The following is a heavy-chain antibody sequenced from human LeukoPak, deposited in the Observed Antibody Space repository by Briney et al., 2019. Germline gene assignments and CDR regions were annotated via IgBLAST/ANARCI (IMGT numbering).Heavy chain of an antibody. CDR2: ISSSSSYI. Sequence: KTGGSLRLSCAASGFTFSSYSMNWVRQAPGKGLEWVSSISSSSSYIYYADSVKGRFTISRNNAKNSLYLQMNSLRAEDTAVYYCASDDTRGGAFDIWGQGTMVTVSS. D-gene: IGHD3-10*01. CDR1: GFTFSSYS. V-gene: IGHV3-21*01. J-gene: IGHJ3*02. CDR3: ASDDTRGGAFDI.